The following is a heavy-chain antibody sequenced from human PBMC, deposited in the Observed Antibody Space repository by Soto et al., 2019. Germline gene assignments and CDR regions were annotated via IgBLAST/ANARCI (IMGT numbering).Heavy chain of an antibody. D-gene: IGHD1-26*01. Sequence: QVQLVESGGGVVQPGRSLRLSCAASGFTFSSYAMHWVRQAPGKGLEWVAVISYDGSNKYYADSVKGRFTISRDNSKNTLYLQMNSLRAEDTAVYYCARALGATREYYFDYWGQGTLVTVSS. CDR2: ISYDGSNK. CDR3: ARALGATREYYFDY. J-gene: IGHJ4*02. V-gene: IGHV3-30-3*01. CDR1: GFTFSSYA.